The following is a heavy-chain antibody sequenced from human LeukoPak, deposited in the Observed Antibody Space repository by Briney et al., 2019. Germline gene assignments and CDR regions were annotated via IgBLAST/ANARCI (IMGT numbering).Heavy chain of an antibody. Sequence: PSETLSLTCTVSGGLINRYYWIWLRQPPGKGLEWIRYIYDSGTTNYHPSLKSRVTISLDTSKNHFSLKLNSVTAADTAVYYCARTLLGRLFDYWGQGTLVTVSS. V-gene: IGHV4-59*08. CDR3: ARTLLGRLFDY. CDR1: GGLINRYY. CDR2: IYDSGTT. D-gene: IGHD2-8*02. J-gene: IGHJ4*02.